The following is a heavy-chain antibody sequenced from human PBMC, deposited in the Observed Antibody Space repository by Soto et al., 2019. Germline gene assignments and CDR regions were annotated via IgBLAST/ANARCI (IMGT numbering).Heavy chain of an antibody. CDR1: GYTFTTFS. D-gene: IGHD5-12*01. Sequence: RASVKGSCKASGYTFTTFSMHWVRQAPGQRLEWMGWIIPINGKANYSQKFQGRVTITADKSTSTAYMELSSLRSEDTAVYYCARGHRDGYNQYYFDYWGQGTMVTVSS. V-gene: IGHV1-3*01. CDR2: IIPINGKA. CDR3: ARGHRDGYNQYYFDY. J-gene: IGHJ4*02.